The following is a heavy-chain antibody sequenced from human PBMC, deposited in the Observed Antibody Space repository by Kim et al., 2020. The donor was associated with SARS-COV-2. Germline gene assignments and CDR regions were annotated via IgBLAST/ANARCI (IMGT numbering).Heavy chain of an antibody. Sequence: SETLSLTCTVSGGSISSYYWSWIRQPPGKGLEWIGYIYYSGSTNYNPSLKSRVTISVDTSKNQFSLKLSSVTAADTAVYYCASDDYYDSSGYLEKWGQGTLVTVSS. CDR3: ASDDYYDSSGYLEK. V-gene: IGHV4-59*01. D-gene: IGHD3-22*01. J-gene: IGHJ4*02. CDR2: IYYSGST. CDR1: GGSISSYY.